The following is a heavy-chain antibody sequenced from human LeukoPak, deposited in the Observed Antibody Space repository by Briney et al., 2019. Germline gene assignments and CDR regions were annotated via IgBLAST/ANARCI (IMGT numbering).Heavy chain of an antibody. CDR2: ISGSGGST. CDR3: AKAACSSTSSKVDY. J-gene: IGHJ4*02. CDR1: GFTFSSYA. V-gene: IGHV3-23*01. D-gene: IGHD2-2*01. Sequence: GGSLRLSCAASGFTFSSYAMRWVRQAPGKGLEWVSAISGSGGSTYYADSVKGRFTISRDNSKNTLDLQMNSLRAEDTALYYCAKAACSSTSSKVDYWGKGTRVTVSS.